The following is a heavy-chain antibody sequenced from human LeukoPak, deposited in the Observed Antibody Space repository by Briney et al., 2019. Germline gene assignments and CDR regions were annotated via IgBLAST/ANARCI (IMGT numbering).Heavy chain of an antibody. V-gene: IGHV1-2*02. CDR1: GYTFTGYY. D-gene: IGHD4-23*01. CDR3: ARDYGGNLAMWYFDY. CDR2: INPNSGGT. J-gene: IGHJ4*02. Sequence: GASVKVSCKASGYTFTGYYMHWVRQAPGQGLEWMGWINPNSGGTNYAQKFQGRVTMTRDTSISTAYMELSRLRSDDTAVYYCARDYGGNLAMWYFDYWGQGTLVTVSS.